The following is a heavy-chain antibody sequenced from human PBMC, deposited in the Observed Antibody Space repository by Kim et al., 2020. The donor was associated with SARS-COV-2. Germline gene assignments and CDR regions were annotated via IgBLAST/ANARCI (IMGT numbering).Heavy chain of an antibody. CDR1: GFTFSSYE. D-gene: IGHD2-2*01. V-gene: IGHV3-48*03. J-gene: IGHJ6*03. CDR3: ARGGYCSSTSCPYYYYMDV. CDR2: ISSSGSTK. Sequence: GGSLRLSCAASGFTFSSYEINWVRQAPGKGLDWVSYISSSGSTKYYADSVKGRFTISRDNAKNSLFLQMNSLRAEDTAVYYCARGGYCSSTSCPYYYYMDVWGTGTTVTVSS.